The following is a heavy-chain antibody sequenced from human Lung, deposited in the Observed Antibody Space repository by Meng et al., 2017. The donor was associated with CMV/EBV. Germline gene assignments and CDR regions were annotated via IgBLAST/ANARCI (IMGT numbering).Heavy chain of an antibody. D-gene: IGHD5-18*01. Sequence: QITLKESGPTLVKPTQTLTLTCTFSGFSLSTSVVGVGWIRQPPGKALEWLALIYWDDDKRYSPSLKSRLTITKDTSKNQVVLTMTNMDPVDTATYYCAQRDSYGFLGYWGQGTLVTVSS. CDR1: GFSLSTSVVG. J-gene: IGHJ4*02. CDR3: AQRDSYGFLGY. CDR2: IYWDDDK. V-gene: IGHV2-5*02.